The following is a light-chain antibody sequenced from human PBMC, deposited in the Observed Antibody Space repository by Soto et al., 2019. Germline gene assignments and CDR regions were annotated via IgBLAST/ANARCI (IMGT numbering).Light chain of an antibody. CDR3: QQYGSSPRT. Sequence: DIVLTQSPSTLSLSPGERATLSCRASQTGRSSSVAWYQQKPGQAPRLLIFGASTRAAGFPDRFSGSGSGTDFTLTISRLQPEDFAMYYCQQYGSSPRTFGQGTKVDI. V-gene: IGKV3-20*01. J-gene: IGKJ1*01. CDR2: GAS. CDR1: QTGRSSS.